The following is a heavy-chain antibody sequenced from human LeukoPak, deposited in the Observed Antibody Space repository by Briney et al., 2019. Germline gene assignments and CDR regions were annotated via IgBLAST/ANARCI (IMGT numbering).Heavy chain of an antibody. CDR3: AREGMVRGVFFDY. V-gene: IGHV1-18*04. CDR2: ISAYDGDT. Sequence: ASVKVSRKASGYSFTKYGISWVRQAPGQGLEWMGWISAYDGDTNLAQNLQGRVTMTTDTSTSTAYMELRGLRSDDTAVYYCAREGMVRGVFFDYWGRGTLVTVSS. J-gene: IGHJ4*02. D-gene: IGHD3-10*01. CDR1: GYSFTKYG.